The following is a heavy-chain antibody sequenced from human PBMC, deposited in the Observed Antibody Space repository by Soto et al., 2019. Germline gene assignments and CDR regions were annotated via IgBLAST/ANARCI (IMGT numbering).Heavy chain of an antibody. CDR3: ARDQGDRIFDPVYYFDY. D-gene: IGHD2-15*01. V-gene: IGHV3-7*01. CDR1: GFTFSSYW. J-gene: IGHJ4*02. CDR2: IKQDGSEK. Sequence: GGSLRLSCAASGFTFSSYWMSWVRQAPGKGLEWVANIKQDGSEKYYVDSVKGRFTISRDNAKNSLYLQMNSLRAEDTAVYYCARDQGDRIFDPVYYFDYWGQGTLVTVSS.